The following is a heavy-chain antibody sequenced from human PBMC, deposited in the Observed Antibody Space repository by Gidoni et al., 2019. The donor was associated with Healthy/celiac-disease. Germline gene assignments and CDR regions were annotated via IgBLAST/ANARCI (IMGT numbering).Heavy chain of an antibody. J-gene: IGHJ4*02. CDR2: ISSSSSTI. D-gene: IGHD6-6*01. Sequence: EVQLVESGGGLVQPGGSRRLSCAASGFTFSSDSMNWVRQAPGKGLEWVSYISSSSSTIYYAASVKGRFTISRDNAKNSLYLQMNSLRDEDTAVYYCARRLYSSSSDRVEYYFDYWGQGTLVTVSS. CDR3: ARRLYSSSSDRVEYYFDY. CDR1: GFTFSSDS. V-gene: IGHV3-48*02.